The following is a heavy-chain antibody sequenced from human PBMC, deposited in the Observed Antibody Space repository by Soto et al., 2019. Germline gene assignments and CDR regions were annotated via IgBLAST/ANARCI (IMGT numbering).Heavy chain of an antibody. D-gene: IGHD4-17*01. Sequence: QVQLVQSGAEVKKPGASVKVSCKASGYTFTGYYMHWVRQAPGQGLEWMGWINPNSGGTNYAQKLQGWVTMTWETSISTAYMELRRLRSDDTAVDYCARGGMTTVTNYYYYYMDVWGKGTTVTVSS. V-gene: IGHV1-2*04. CDR3: ARGGMTTVTNYYYYYMDV. CDR2: INPNSGGT. CDR1: GYTFTGYY. J-gene: IGHJ6*03.